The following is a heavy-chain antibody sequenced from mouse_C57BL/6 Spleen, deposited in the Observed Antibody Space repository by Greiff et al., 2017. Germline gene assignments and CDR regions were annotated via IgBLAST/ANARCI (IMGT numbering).Heavy chain of an antibody. Sequence: QVQLKQPGAELVKPGASVTLSCKASGYTFTSYWMHWVKQRPGRGLEWIGRIDPNSGGTKYNEKFKSKATLTVDKPSSTAYMQLSSLTSEDSAVDYCARIRHSNGGYYFDYWGQGTTLTVSS. CDR2: IDPNSGGT. D-gene: IGHD3-2*02. V-gene: IGHV1-72*01. J-gene: IGHJ2*01. CDR1: GYTFTSYW. CDR3: ARIRHSNGGYYFDY.